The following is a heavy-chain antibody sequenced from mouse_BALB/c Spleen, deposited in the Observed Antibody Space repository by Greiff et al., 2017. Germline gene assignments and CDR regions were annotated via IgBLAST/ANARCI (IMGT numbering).Heavy chain of an antibody. CDR1: GYTFSSYW. D-gene: IGHD1-1*01. V-gene: IGHV1-9*01. CDR3: ARDGRTLRDDMDY. CDR2: ILPGSGST. J-gene: IGHJ4*01. Sequence: VQLQQSGAELMKPGASVKISCKATGYTFSSYWIEWVKQRPGHGLEWIGEILPGSGSTNYNEKFKGKATFTADTSSNTAYMQLSSLTSEDSAVYYCARDGRTLRDDMDYWGQGTSVTVSS.